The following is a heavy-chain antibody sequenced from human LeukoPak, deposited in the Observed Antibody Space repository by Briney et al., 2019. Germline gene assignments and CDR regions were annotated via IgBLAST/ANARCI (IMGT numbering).Heavy chain of an antibody. J-gene: IGHJ4*02. CDR1: GYTFADYY. V-gene: IGHV1-2*02. CDR3: ARDPGRRGAKTDY. Sequence: ASVKVSCKASGYTFADYYIHWVRQAPGQGLEWMGLINPNTGGTNYAQKFQGRVTMTRDTSITTAYMELSRLRSDDTAVYYCARDPGRRGAKTDYWGQGTLVTVSS. D-gene: IGHD3-10*01. CDR2: INPNTGGT.